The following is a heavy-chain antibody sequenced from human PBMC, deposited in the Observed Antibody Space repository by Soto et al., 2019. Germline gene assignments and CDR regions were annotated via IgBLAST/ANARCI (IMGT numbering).Heavy chain of an antibody. J-gene: IGHJ3*02. V-gene: IGHV3-74*03. D-gene: IGHD2-2*01. CDR2: INTDGGTS. Sequence: EIQLTESGGALVQPGGSLRLSCAASGFTFSGHWMHWVRQVPGKGLEWVSRINTDGGTSAYADSVRGRFTISRDNAKNTLYLQMNGLRAEDMAVYYCAREAGYCSRTSCYRRVFDTWGQGTTVSVSS. CDR3: AREAGYCSRTSCYRRVFDT. CDR1: GFTFSGHW.